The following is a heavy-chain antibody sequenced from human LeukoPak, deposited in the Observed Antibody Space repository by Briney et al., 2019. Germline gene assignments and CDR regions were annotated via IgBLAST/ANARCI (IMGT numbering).Heavy chain of an antibody. V-gene: IGHV3-15*01. J-gene: IGHJ4*02. CDR2: IKSKTDGETT. Sequence: GGSLRLSCAASGFTFSNAWMSWVRQAPGKGLEWVGRIKSKTDGETTDYAAPVKGRFTISRDDSKNTLYLQVNSLKTDGTAVYYCTTRNRVTGSLDYWGQGTLVTVSS. CDR3: TTRNRVTGSLDY. CDR1: GFTFSNAW. D-gene: IGHD2/OR15-2a*01.